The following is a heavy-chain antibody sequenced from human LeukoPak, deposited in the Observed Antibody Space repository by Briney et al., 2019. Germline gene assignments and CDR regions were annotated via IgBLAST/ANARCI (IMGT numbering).Heavy chain of an antibody. V-gene: IGHV6-1*01. Sequence: SQTLSLTCALSGDSVSSNSVAWNWLRQSPSRGLEWLGRTYQRSIYYGLSAKGRITIKSDTWNNQLSLHLNSVTPEDTGIYYCARGRWGTFDIWGRGTVVTVSS. CDR1: GDSVSSNSVA. D-gene: IGHD2-8*02. J-gene: IGHJ3*02. CDR3: ARGRWGTFDI. CDR2: TYQRSI.